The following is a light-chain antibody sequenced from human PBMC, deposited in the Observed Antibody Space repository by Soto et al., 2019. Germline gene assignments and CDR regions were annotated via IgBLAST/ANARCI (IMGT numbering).Light chain of an antibody. V-gene: IGKV3-15*01. J-gene: IGKJ4*01. CDR1: QSVSSN. CDR3: QQYNYWPPLT. CDR2: GAS. Sequence: EIVLTQSPVTLSVSPGARATLSCRASQSVSSNLAWYQQSPGQAPRLLIYGASTRAAGIPARFSGSGSGTEFTLTISSLQSEDFALYYCQQYNYWPPLTFGGGTKVDIK.